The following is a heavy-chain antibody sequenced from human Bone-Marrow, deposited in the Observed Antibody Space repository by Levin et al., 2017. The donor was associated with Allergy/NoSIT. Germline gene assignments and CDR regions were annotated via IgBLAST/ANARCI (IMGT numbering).Heavy chain of an antibody. V-gene: IGHV3-53*01. Sequence: GGSLRLSCLASGLTVSSTYMTWVRQAPGKGLQWVSNLYGGGLTYYADSVKGRFTISRDSSKNTLFLQMNSLTLEDTAVYYCAATSDSYQYFQHWGQGTLVTVSS. J-gene: IGHJ1*01. D-gene: IGHD1-1*01. CDR2: LYGGGLT. CDR3: AATSDSYQYFQH. CDR1: GLTVSSTY.